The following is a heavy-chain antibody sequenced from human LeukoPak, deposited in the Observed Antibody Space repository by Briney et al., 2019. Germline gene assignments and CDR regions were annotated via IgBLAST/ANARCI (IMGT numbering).Heavy chain of an antibody. CDR1: GDSINTDF. J-gene: IGHJ1*01. V-gene: IGHV4-59*01. D-gene: IGHD6-19*01. CDR3: AKSGWLRRAFFQD. CDR2: ISHIGST. Sequence: PSQTLSLTCNVSGDSINTDFWNWIRQPPGKGLEWLGYISHIGSTNYNPSLKSRLTMSVDMSKNQFSLRLTSATAADTAVYFCAKSGWLRRAFFQDWGQGILVTVSS.